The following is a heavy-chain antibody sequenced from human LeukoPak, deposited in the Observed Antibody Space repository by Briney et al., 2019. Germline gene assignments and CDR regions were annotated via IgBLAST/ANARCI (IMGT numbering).Heavy chain of an antibody. D-gene: IGHD6-19*01. CDR3: ARAHSSGWYPYYYGMDV. V-gene: IGHV4-34*01. Sequence: PGGSLRLSCAASGFTFSSYAMSWIRQPPGKGLEWIGEINHSGSTNYNPSLKSRVTISVDTSKNQFSLKLSSVTAADTAVYYCARAHSSGWYPYYYGMDVWGQGTTVTVSS. CDR2: INHSGST. CDR1: GFTFSSYA. J-gene: IGHJ6*02.